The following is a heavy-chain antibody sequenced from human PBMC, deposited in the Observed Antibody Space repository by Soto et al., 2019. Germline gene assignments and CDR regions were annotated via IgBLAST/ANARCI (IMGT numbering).Heavy chain of an antibody. CDR1: GFTFTSSA. CDR2: IVVGSGNT. J-gene: IGHJ3*02. CDR3: AAESKRAAAGRDAFDI. Sequence: QMQLVQSGPEVKKPGTSVKVSCKASGFTFTSSAVQWVRQARGQRLEWIGWIVVGSGNTNYAQKFQERVTITREMSTSTAYMELSSLRSEDTAVYYCAAESKRAAAGRDAFDIWGQGTMVTVSS. D-gene: IGHD6-13*01. V-gene: IGHV1-58*01.